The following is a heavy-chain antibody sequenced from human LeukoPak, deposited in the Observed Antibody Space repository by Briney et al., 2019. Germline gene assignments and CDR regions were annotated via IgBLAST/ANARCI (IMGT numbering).Heavy chain of an antibody. D-gene: IGHD3-10*01. CDR2: IYYSGST. Sequence: SETLSLTCTVSGGSISSSSYYWGWIRQPPGKGLEWIGSIYYSGSTYYNPSLKSRVTISVDTSKNQFSLKLSSVTAADTAVYYCARVSRVRIWFGELSTSYYFDYWGQGTLVTISS. J-gene: IGHJ4*02. CDR1: GGSISSSSYY. V-gene: IGHV4-39*07. CDR3: ARVSRVRIWFGELSTSYYFDY.